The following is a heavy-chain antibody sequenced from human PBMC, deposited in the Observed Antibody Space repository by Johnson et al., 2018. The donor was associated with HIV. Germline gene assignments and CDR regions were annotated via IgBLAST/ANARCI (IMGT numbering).Heavy chain of an antibody. Sequence: QVQLVESGGGVVQPGRSLRLSCAASGFTFSSYAMHWVRQAPGKGLEWVAVISYDGSNKYYADSVKGRFTISRDNSKNTLYLQMNSLRAEDTAVYYCARGGVGATTPGDAFDIWGQGTMVTVSS. D-gene: IGHD1-26*01. V-gene: IGHV3-30-3*01. J-gene: IGHJ3*02. CDR2: ISYDGSNK. CDR3: ARGGVGATTPGDAFDI. CDR1: GFTFSSYA.